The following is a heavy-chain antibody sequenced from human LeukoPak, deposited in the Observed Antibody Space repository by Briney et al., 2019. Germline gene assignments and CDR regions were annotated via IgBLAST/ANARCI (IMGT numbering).Heavy chain of an antibody. Sequence: ASVKVSCKASGYTFTSYGISWVRQAPGQGLEWMGWISAYNGNTNYAQKLQGRVTMTTDTSTSTAYMELRSLRSDDTAVYYCARGVMVVYQSRPRTYYYYYMDVWGQGTMVTVSS. CDR1: GYTFTSYG. CDR2: ISAYNGNT. V-gene: IGHV1-18*01. D-gene: IGHD2-8*02. J-gene: IGHJ6*03. CDR3: ARGVMVVYQSRPRTYYYYYMDV.